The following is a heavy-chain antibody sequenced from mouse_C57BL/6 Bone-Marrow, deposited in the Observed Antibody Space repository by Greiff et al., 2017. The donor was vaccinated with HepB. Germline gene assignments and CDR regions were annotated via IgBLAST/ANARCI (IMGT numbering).Heavy chain of an antibody. CDR1: GYTFTDYY. J-gene: IGHJ1*03. CDR3: ARDYYGSSRYFDV. V-gene: IGHV1-75*01. D-gene: IGHD1-1*01. CDR2: IFPGSGST. Sequence: VQLQQSGPELVKPGASVKISCKASGYTFTDYYINWVKQRPGQGLEWIGWIFPGSGSTYYNEKFKGKATLTVDKSSSTAYMLLSSLTSEDSAVYFCARDYYGSSRYFDVWGTGTTVTVSS.